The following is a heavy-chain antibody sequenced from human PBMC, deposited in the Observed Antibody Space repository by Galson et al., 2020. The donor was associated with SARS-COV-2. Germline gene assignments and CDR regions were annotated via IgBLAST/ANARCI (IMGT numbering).Heavy chain of an antibody. V-gene: IGHV3-21*01. CDR1: GFTFSGYS. CDR3: ARVGSSSAVNYYYYYMDV. CDR2: ISSSSSYI. Sequence: ARSLRLSCAASGFTFSGYSMSWVRQAPGKGLEWVSSISSSSSYIYYADSVKGRFTISRDNAKNSLYLQMNSLRADDTAVYYCARVGSSSAVNYYYYYMDVWGKGATVTVSS. D-gene: IGHD6-6*01. J-gene: IGHJ6*03.